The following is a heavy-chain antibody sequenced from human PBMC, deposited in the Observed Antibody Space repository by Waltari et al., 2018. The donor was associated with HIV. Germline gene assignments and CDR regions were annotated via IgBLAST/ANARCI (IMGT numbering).Heavy chain of an antibody. D-gene: IGHD6-13*01. V-gene: IGHV3-73*01. CDR1: GFNFKGPA. J-gene: IGHJ4*02. CDR2: IRSKLDSFAT. Sequence: EVQLVESGGALVQPGGSLKLSCAASGFNFKGPAIHWVRQASGKGLEWVGRIRSKLDSFATAYGASMKGRFTISRDDSKNTAYLQMNSLKTEDTALYYCTRWTAAAGTAFDYWGLGTLVTVSS. CDR3: TRWTAAAGTAFDY.